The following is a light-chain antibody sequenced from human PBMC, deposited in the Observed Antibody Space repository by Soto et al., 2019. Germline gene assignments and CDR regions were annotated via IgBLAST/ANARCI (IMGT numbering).Light chain of an antibody. CDR2: GAS. J-gene: IGKJ1*01. Sequence: EIVMTQSPAPLSVSPGERATLSCRASQSVSSNLAWYQQRPGQAPRLLIYGASTRATGIPARFSGSGSGTEFTLTISSLQSEDFAVYYCQQYNNWPRTCGQGTKVDIK. CDR1: QSVSSN. CDR3: QQYNNWPRT. V-gene: IGKV3-15*01.